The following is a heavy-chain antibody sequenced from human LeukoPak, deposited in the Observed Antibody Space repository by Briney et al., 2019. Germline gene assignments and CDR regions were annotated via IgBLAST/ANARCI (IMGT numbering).Heavy chain of an antibody. Sequence: PGGSLRLSCAASGFTFSSYWMSWVRLAPGKGLEWVANIKHDGSEKYYVDSVRGRFTISRDNAKNSLSLQVNFLRVNDTAVYYCAIGGRHAVTAAVSDHFDYWGQGTLVTVSS. D-gene: IGHD2-21*02. CDR3: AIGGRHAVTAAVSDHFDY. J-gene: IGHJ4*02. V-gene: IGHV3-7*01. CDR2: IKHDGSEK. CDR1: GFTFSSYW.